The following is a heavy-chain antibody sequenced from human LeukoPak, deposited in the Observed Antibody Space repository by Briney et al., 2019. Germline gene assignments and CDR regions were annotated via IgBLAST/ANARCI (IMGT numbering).Heavy chain of an antibody. CDR3: ASIPAPGSDYYGMDV. D-gene: IGHD2-2*02. CDR2: IGTSSTTI. CDR1: GFTFSSYT. J-gene: IGHJ6*02. Sequence: GGSLRLSCAASGFTFSSYTMNWVRQPPGKGLEWVSNIGTSSTTIYYADSVKGRFTISRDNAKNSLYLQMNSLRAEDTAVYYCASIPAPGSDYYGMDVWGQGTTVTVSS. V-gene: IGHV3-48*04.